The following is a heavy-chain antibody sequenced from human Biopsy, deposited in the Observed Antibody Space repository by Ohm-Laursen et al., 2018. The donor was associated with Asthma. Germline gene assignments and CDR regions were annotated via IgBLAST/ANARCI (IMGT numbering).Heavy chain of an antibody. CDR2: ISGSGGST. CDR3: AKGYYYDSSGFDY. CDR1: GFTFSSYA. V-gene: IGHV3-23*01. D-gene: IGHD3-22*01. J-gene: IGHJ4*02. Sequence: SLRLSCTAFGFTFSSYAMSWVRQAPGKGLEWVSAISGSGGSTYYADSVKGRFTIPRDNSKNTLYLQMNSLRAEDTAVYYCAKGYYYDSSGFDYWGQGTLVTVSS.